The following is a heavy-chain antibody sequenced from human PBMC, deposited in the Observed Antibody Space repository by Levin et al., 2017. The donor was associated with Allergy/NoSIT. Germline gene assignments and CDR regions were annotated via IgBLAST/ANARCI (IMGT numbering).Heavy chain of an antibody. J-gene: IGHJ4*02. D-gene: IGHD4-17*01. Sequence: GGSLRLSCAASGFTFSSYSMNWVRQAPGKGLEWVSYISGSSSTITYADSVTGRFSISSDDARNSLYLQMNSLRAEDTAVYYCARDYSVGDYAFDYWGRGTLVTVSS. CDR3: ARDYSVGDYAFDY. V-gene: IGHV3-48*04. CDR2: ISGSSSTI. CDR1: GFTFSSYS.